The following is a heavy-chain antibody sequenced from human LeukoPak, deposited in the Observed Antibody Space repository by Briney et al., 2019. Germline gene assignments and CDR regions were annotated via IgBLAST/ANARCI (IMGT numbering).Heavy chain of an antibody. CDR2: IRSKAYGGTT. J-gene: IGHJ4*02. D-gene: IGHD3-22*01. CDR1: GFTFGDYA. CDR3: SPDYAYYYDSSGYYYY. Sequence: TGGSLRLSCTASGFTFGDYAMSWVRQAPGKGLEWVGFIRSKAYGGTTEYAASVKGRFTISRDDSKSIAYLQMNSLKTEDTAVYYCSPDYAYYYDSSGYYYYWGQGTLVTVSS. V-gene: IGHV3-49*04.